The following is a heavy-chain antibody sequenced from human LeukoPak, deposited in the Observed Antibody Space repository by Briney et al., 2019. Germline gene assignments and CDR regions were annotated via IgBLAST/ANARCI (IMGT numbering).Heavy chain of an antibody. V-gene: IGHV3-7*01. J-gene: IGHJ4*02. CDR1: GFTFSSHL. D-gene: IGHD6-13*01. CDR3: AGERPSSSWYDY. CDR2: IYQDGREK. Sequence: GGSLRLSCAASGFTFSSHLMTWVRQAPGKGLEWVANIYQDGREKYYAGSVKGRFTISRDNAKNSLFLQMDSLRAEDTAVYYCAGERPSSSWYDYWGQGTLVTVPS.